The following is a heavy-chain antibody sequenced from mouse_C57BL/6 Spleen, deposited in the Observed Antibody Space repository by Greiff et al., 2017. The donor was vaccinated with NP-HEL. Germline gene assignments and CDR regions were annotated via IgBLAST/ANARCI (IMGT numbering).Heavy chain of an antibody. CDR2: VPGLEWIG. CDR1: YTFSSRVH. J-gene: IGHJ4*01. V-gene: IGHV1-87*01. D-gene: IGHD2-4*01. Sequence: QVQLKQSGPELARPWASVKISCQAFYTFSSRVHFAIRDTNYWMQWVKLRPVPGLEWIGAIYPGNGDTSYNQKFKGKATLTADKSSSTAYMQLSSLTSEDSAVYYCAIYYDYDVYAMDYWGQGTSVTVSS. CDR3: SEDSAVYYCAIYYDYDVYAMDY.